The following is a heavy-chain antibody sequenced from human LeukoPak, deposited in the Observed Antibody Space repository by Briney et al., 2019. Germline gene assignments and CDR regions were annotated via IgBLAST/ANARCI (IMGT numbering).Heavy chain of an antibody. V-gene: IGHV4-34*01. CDR1: GGSFNDYY. D-gene: IGHD2/OR15-2a*01. CDR2: IHHSGST. CDR3: ASNKYPVQAFDV. J-gene: IGHJ3*01. Sequence: PSGTLSLTCAVYGGSFNDYYWSWIRQSPGTGLEWIGEIHHSGSTNYNSSLESRVTMSIDTSNNQFSLKLTSVTAADTAVYYCASNKYPVQAFDVWGQGTMVTVSS.